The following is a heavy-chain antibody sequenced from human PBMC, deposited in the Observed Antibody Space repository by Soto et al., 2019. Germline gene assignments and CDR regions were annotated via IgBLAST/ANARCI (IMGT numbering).Heavy chain of an antibody. CDR3: ARRSRRWGAFDI. J-gene: IGHJ3*02. D-gene: IGHD1-26*01. Sequence: GGALKIFCKGSWYSFYRYWISWGRPMPGKGLEWMGRIDPSDSYTNYSPSFQGHVTISADKSISTAYLQWSSLKASDTAMYYCARRSRRWGAFDIWGQGTMVTVSS. V-gene: IGHV5-10-1*01. CDR1: WYSFYRYW. CDR2: IDPSDSYT.